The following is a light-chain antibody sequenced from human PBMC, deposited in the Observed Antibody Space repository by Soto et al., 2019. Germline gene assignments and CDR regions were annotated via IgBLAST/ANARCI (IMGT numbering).Light chain of an antibody. V-gene: IGLV2-14*01. Sequence: QSALTQPASVSGSPGQSITISCTGTSSDVGLYNYVSWYQQYPGKAPKLMIFEVSNRPSGVSNRFSASKSDNTASLTISGLQAEDEADYYCISYTTSSTSYVFGTGTKLTVL. CDR3: ISYTTSSTSYV. CDR2: EVS. J-gene: IGLJ1*01. CDR1: SSDVGLYNY.